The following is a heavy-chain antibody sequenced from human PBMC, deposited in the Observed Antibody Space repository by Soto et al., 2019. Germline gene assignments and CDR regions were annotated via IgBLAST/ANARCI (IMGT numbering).Heavy chain of an antibody. V-gene: IGHV3-9*01. CDR1: GFSFDDYV. Sequence: SLRLSFAASGFSFDDYVLHWVLQVPGKGLEWVSGSSWNSDTTGYADSVKGRFTISRDNAKNSLYLQMSSLRAEDTALYYCARGLGFSFYYIEVWGKGTTVTVSS. CDR2: SSWNSDTT. D-gene: IGHD6-25*01. CDR3: ARGLGFSFYYIEV. J-gene: IGHJ6*03.